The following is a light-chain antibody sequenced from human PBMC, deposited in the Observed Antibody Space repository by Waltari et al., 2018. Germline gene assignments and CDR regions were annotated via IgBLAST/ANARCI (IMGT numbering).Light chain of an antibody. CDR2: GSS. CDR3: QQYGRSWNT. V-gene: IGKV3-20*01. CDR1: QSVSSNY. J-gene: IGKJ2*01. Sequence: EIVLTPSPGTLSLSPGERATLSCRASQSVSSNYLAWYQQRPGQAPRLLIHGSSSRATGIPDRFGGSGSGTDFTLTISRLEPEDFAVYYCQQYGRSWNTFGQGTKLEIK.